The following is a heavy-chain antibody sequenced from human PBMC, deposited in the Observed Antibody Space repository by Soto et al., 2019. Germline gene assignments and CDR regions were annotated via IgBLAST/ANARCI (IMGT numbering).Heavy chain of an antibody. D-gene: IGHD4-4*01. CDR1: GFTFSSYG. CDR3: AKDGGRYSKGWYYYYYMDV. CDR2: ISYDGSNK. Sequence: VQLVESGGGVVQPGRSLRLSCAASGFTFSSYGMHWVRQAPGKGLEWVAVISYDGSNKYYADSVKGRFTISRDNSKNTLYLQMNSLRAEDTAVYYCAKDGGRYSKGWYYYYYMDVWGKGTTVTVSS. V-gene: IGHV3-30*18. J-gene: IGHJ6*03.